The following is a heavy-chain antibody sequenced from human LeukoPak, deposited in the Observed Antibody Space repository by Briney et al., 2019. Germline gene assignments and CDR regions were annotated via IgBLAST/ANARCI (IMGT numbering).Heavy chain of an antibody. CDR3: AREPFADYDSSGNLPSPFDY. V-gene: IGHV1-46*01. CDR1: GYTFTSYY. CDR2: INPSGGST. J-gene: IGHJ4*02. D-gene: IGHD3-22*01. Sequence: GGSVKVSCKASGYTFTSYYMHWLRQAPGQGLEWMGIINPSGGSTNYAQKFQGRVTMTRDMSTSTVYMELSSVRSEDTAVYYCAREPFADYDSSGNLPSPFDYWGQGTLVTVSS.